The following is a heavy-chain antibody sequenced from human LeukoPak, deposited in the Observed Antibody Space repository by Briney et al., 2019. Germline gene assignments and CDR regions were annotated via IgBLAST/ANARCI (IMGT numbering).Heavy chain of an antibody. J-gene: IGHJ4*02. V-gene: IGHV3-23*01. CDR2: ISGSGSST. D-gene: IGHD6-13*01. CDR3: AKGFRAAAGKYYFDS. CDR1: GFTFSAYA. Sequence: GESLKISCAASGFTFSAYAMAWVRQAPGKGLEWVSAISGSGSSTYPADSVKGRFTISRDSSKNTLYLQMNSLRAEDTAVYYCAKGFRAAAGKYYFDSWGQGTLVTVSS.